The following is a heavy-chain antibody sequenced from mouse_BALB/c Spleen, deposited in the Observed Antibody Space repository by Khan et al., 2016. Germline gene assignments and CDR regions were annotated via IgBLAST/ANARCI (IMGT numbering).Heavy chain of an antibody. V-gene: IGHV1-87*01. D-gene: IGHD1-1*01. CDR2: IYPGDGDT. J-gene: IGHJ2*01. CDR3: ASYYGSSYDYFDY. CDR1: GYTLTSYW. Sequence: QVQLKESGAELARPGASVKLSCKASGYTLTSYWMQWVKQRPGQGLEWIGAIYPGDGDTRYTQKFKGKATLTADKSSSTAYMQLSSLASEDSAVYYCASYYGSSYDYFDYWGQGTTLTVSS.